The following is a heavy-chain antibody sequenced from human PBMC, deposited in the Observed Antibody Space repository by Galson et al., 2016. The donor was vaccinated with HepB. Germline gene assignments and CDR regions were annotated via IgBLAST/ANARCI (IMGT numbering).Heavy chain of an antibody. Sequence: SLRLSCAASGFVVTRKFTTWVRQAPGKGLEWVAVISYDGSNKYYADSVKGRFTISRDNSKNTLYLQMNSLRAEDTAVYYCARDGGSRRWPLDYYYGMDVWGKGTTVTVSS. D-gene: IGHD4-23*01. CDR3: ARDGGSRRWPLDYYYGMDV. V-gene: IGHV3-30-3*01. J-gene: IGHJ6*04. CDR1: GFVVTRKF. CDR2: ISYDGSNK.